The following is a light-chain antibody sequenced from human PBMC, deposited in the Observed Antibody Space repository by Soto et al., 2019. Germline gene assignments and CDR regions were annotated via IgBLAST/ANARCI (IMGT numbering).Light chain of an antibody. Sequence: DIQMTQSPSTLSAFVGDRVTITCRASQNIGTYLAWYQQKPGKAPKPLIYGASNLESAVPSRFRGSGSGTQFSLSISSLQPDDSATYYCQQYHSYMYTFGQGTKLEIK. CDR3: QQYHSYMYT. CDR1: QNIGTY. V-gene: IGKV1-5*01. CDR2: GAS. J-gene: IGKJ2*01.